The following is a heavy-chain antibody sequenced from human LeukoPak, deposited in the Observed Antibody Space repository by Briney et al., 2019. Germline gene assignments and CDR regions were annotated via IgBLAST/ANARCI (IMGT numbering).Heavy chain of an antibody. V-gene: IGHV3-53*01. CDR3: ARETSFSYFDY. J-gene: IGHJ4*02. CDR2: IYSGGNT. D-gene: IGHD1-1*01. CDR1: GFTVSSNY. Sequence: GGSLRLSCAASGFTVSSNYMTWVRQAPGRGLEWVSVIYSGGNTYYADSVKGRFSIPRDNSKNTLYLQMNSLRAEDTAVYYCARETSFSYFDYWGQGTLVTVSS.